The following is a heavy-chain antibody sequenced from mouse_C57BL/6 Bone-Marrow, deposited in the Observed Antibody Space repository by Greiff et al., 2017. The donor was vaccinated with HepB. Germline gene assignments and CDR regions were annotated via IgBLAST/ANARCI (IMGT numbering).Heavy chain of an antibody. CDR1: GYTFTSYW. CDR2: LHPSDSDT. J-gene: IGHJ4*01. D-gene: IGHD2-12*01. V-gene: IGHV1-74*01. CDR3: AIGGSTIVTTPYYAMDY. Sequence: QVQLQQSGAELVKPGASVKVSCKASGYTFTSYWMHWVKQRPGQGLAWIGRLHPSDSDTNYNQKFKGKATLTVDKSSSTAYMQLSSLTSEDSAVYYCAIGGSTIVTTPYYAMDYWGQGTSVTVSS.